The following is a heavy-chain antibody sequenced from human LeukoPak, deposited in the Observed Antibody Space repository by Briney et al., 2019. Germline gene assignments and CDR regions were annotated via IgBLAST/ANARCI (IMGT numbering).Heavy chain of an antibody. CDR2: ISSSGSTI. Sequence: GGSLRLSCAASGFTFSSYEMNWVRQAPGKGLAWVSYISSSGSTIYYADSVKGRFTISRDNAKNSLYLQMNSLRAEDTAVYYCARDPAPLGYWGQGTLVTVSS. D-gene: IGHD2-2*01. CDR1: GFTFSSYE. V-gene: IGHV3-48*03. CDR3: ARDPAPLGY. J-gene: IGHJ4*02.